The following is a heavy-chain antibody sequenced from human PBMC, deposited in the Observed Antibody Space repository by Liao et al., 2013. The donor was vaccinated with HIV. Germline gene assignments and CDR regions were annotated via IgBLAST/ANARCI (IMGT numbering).Heavy chain of an antibody. CDR2: IYTSGST. V-gene: IGHV4-61*02. J-gene: IGHJ5*02. CDR1: GGSISSGSYY. D-gene: IGHD1-7*01. Sequence: QVQLQESGPGLVKPSQTLSLTCTVSGGSISSGSYYWSWIRQPAGKGLEWIGRIYTSGSTNYNPSLKSRVTISVDTSKNQFSLKLSSVTAADTAVYYCARERLELRFNWFDPWGQGTLVTVSS. CDR3: ARERLELRFNWFDP.